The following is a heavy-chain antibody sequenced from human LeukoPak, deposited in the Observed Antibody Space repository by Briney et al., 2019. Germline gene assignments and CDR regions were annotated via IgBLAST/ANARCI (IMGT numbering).Heavy chain of an antibody. D-gene: IGHD6-13*01. CDR1: GVTFSSYS. CDR3: ARVYSSSWYSPLGYFDL. CDR2: ISSSSSYI. J-gene: IGHJ2*01. Sequence: GGSLRLSCAASGVTFSSYSMNWVRQAPGKGLEWVSSISSSSSYIYYADSVKGRFTISRDNAKNSLYLQMNSLRAEDTAVYYCARVYSSSWYSPLGYFDLWGRGTLVTVSS. V-gene: IGHV3-21*01.